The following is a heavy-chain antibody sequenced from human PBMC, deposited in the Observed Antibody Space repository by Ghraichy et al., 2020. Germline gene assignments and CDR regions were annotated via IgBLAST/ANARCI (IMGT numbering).Heavy chain of an antibody. J-gene: IGHJ4*02. V-gene: IGHV3-23*01. Sequence: GALRLSCAASGFIFSSYAMSWVRQAPGKGLEWVSSISGSDGSTYYADSVKGRFTISRDNSKSTLFLQMNSLRVEDTAVYYCAKVRGWSSGWSIDYWGQGSLVTVSS. CDR3: AKVRGWSSGWSIDY. D-gene: IGHD6-19*01. CDR2: ISGSDGST. CDR1: GFIFSSYA.